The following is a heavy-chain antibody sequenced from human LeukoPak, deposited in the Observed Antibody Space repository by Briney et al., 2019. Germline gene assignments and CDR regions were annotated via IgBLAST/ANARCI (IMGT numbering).Heavy chain of an antibody. CDR2: KKQDGSEK. J-gene: IGHJ4*02. CDR1: GFTFTNYW. Sequence: GGSLRLSCAASGFTFTNYWMTWVRQAPGKGLEWVATKKQDGSEKYYVVSVKGRFTISRDNAKNSLYLQMSSLRAEDTAVYYCARDRGYSGSYFDNWGQGTLVTVSS. D-gene: IGHD1-26*01. V-gene: IGHV3-7*04. CDR3: ARDRGYSGSYFDN.